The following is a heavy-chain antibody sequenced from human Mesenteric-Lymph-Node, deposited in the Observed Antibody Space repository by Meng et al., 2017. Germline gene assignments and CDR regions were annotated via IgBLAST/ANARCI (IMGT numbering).Heavy chain of an antibody. D-gene: IGHD4-23*01. V-gene: IGHV4-34*01. J-gene: IGHJ3*02. CDR2: INHSGST. CDR3: TRAQFRTTVVTRRDAFDI. CDR1: GGSFSGYY. Sequence: SETLSLTCAVYGGSFSGYYWSWIRQPPGKGLEWIGEINHSGSTNYNTSLKNRVNISVDTSMNQFSLKLSSVTAANTAVYYYTRAQFRTTVVTRRDAFDIWGQGTMVTVSS.